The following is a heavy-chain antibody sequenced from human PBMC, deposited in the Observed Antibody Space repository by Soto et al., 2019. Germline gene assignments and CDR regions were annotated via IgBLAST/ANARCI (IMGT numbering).Heavy chain of an antibody. D-gene: IGHD3-10*01. CDR1: GDSISSSNW. CDR2: IYHSGST. CDR3: ARQGFGALHGLVDV. Sequence: ASETLSLTCAVSGDSISSSNWWSWVRQPPGKGLEWIGEIYHSGSTNYNPSLKSRVTISVDKSKNQFSLKLSSVTAADTAVYYCARQGFGALHGLVDVWGQGTTVTVSS. J-gene: IGHJ6*02. V-gene: IGHV4-4*02.